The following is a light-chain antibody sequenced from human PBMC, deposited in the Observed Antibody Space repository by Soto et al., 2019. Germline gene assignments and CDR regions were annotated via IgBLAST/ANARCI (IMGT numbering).Light chain of an antibody. V-gene: IGLV2-23*02. CDR3: CSYAGSSPFVV. CDR2: EVT. CDR1: SSDVGRYNL. J-gene: IGLJ2*01. Sequence: QSALTQPASVSGSPGQSITISCTGTSSDVGRYNLVSWYQQHPGKAPQLMIFEVTKRPSGVSNRFSGSKSDNTASLTISGLLAADEADYYCCSYAGSSPFVVFGGGTKVTVL.